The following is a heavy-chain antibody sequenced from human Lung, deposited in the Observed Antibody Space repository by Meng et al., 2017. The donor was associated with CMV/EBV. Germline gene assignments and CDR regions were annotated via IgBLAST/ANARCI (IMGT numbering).Heavy chain of an antibody. CDR3: GRAASTSYDFWSGLGHYFDL. Sequence: SETLSLXCTVSGVSVTNSGSYWGWIRQSPGKGLEWIGSIDDSGATYYNPSRNSRISTSVRVRISVDRTRNHFSLKLSSVTAADTAVYYCGRAASTSYDFWSGLGHYFDLXGQGXLVTVSS. V-gene: IGHV4-39*07. CDR2: IDDSGAT. J-gene: IGHJ4*03. CDR1: GVSVTNSGSY. D-gene: IGHD3-3*01.